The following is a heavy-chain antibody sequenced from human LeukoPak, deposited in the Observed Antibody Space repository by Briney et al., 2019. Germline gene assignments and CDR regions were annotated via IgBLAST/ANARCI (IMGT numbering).Heavy chain of an antibody. CDR2: IWYDGSNK. D-gene: IGHD3-9*01. Sequence: PGGSLRLSCAASGFTFSSYGMHWVRQAPGKGLEWVAVIWYDGSNKYYADSVKGRFTISRDNPRNTLYLQMNSLRAEDTAVYYCANVRYFDWYFFDYWGQGTLVTVSS. CDR3: ANVRYFDWYFFDY. CDR1: GFTFSSYG. J-gene: IGHJ4*02. V-gene: IGHV3-33*06.